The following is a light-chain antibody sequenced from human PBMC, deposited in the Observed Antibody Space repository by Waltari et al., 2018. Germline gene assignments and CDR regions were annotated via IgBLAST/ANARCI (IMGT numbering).Light chain of an antibody. J-gene: IGKJ4*01. CDR3: QQYDNLPLT. Sequence: DIQMTQSPSSRSPSVGDRVTITCQASQDISNYLNWYKQKPGKAPKLLIYDASNVETGVPSRFSGSGSGTDFTFTISSLQPEDIATYYCQQYDNLPLTFGGGTKVEIK. V-gene: IGKV1-33*01. CDR2: DAS. CDR1: QDISNY.